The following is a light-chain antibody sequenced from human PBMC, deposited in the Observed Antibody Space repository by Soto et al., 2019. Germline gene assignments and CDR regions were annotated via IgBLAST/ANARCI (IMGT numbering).Light chain of an antibody. J-gene: IGKJ4*01. V-gene: IGKV3-20*01. CDR3: QQYGSPPLT. Sequence: ENVLTQSPGTLSLSPGERVILSCRASQSVSTSFLAWYQQKPGPPPRRLIYGASTRATGIPDRFSGSGSGTDFTLTISRLEPEDFAVYFWQQYGSPPLTFGGGTRVEIK. CDR1: QSVSTSF. CDR2: GAS.